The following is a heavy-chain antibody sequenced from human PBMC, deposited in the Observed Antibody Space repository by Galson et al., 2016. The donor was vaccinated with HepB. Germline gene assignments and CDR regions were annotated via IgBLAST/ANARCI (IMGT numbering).Heavy chain of an antibody. CDR2: INPDGSRT. D-gene: IGHD1-14*01. CDR1: GFTFSIYW. Sequence: SLRLSCATYGFTFSIYWMHWVRQVPGKGLVWVARINPDGSRTTYADSVKGRFTISRDNAKNTLYLQMSSLRGEDTAVYYCTRPSITLHYWGQGTLVTVSS. V-gene: IGHV3-74*01. CDR3: TRPSITLHY. J-gene: IGHJ4*02.